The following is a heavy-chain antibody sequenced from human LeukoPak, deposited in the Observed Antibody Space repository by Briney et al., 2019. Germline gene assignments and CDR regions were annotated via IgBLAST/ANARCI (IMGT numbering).Heavy chain of an antibody. V-gene: IGHV3-74*01. D-gene: IGHD5/OR15-5a*01. Sequence: PGGSLRLSCAASGFTFSSYWMHWVRQAPGKGLVWVSRINGDGSTTAYAESVKGRFTISRDNAKNTLYLQMNSLRAEDTAVYYCARWGPEIVSTIDYWGQGTLVTVSS. J-gene: IGHJ4*02. CDR2: INGDGSTT. CDR1: GFTFSSYW. CDR3: ARWGPEIVSTIDY.